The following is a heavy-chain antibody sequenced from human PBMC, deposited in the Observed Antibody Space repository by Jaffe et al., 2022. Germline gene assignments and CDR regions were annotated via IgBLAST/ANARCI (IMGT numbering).Heavy chain of an antibody. CDR2: INHSGST. J-gene: IGHJ3*02. D-gene: IGHD2-2*01. V-gene: IGHV4-34*01. CDR3: ARICSSTSCYGWMAFDI. Sequence: QVQLQQWGAGLLKPSETLSLTCAVYGGSFSGYYWSWIRQPPGKGLEWIGEINHSGSTNYNPSLKSRVTISVDTSKNQFSLKLSSVTAADTAVYYCARICSSTSCYGWMAFDIWGQGTMVTVSS. CDR1: GGSFSGYY.